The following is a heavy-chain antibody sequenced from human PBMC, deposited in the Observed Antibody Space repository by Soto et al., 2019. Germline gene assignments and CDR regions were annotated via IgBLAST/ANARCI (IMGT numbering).Heavy chain of an antibody. CDR1: GFTFSSYS. J-gene: IGHJ4*02. V-gene: IGHV3-21*01. D-gene: IGHD3-3*01. Sequence: EVQLVESGGGLVKPGGSLRLSCAASGFTFSSYSMNWVRQAPGKGLEWVSSISSSSSYIYYADSVKGRFTISRDNAKNSLYLQMNSLRAEDTDVYYCARVAIFGVVRGNYWGQGTLVTVSS. CDR2: ISSSSSYI. CDR3: ARVAIFGVVRGNY.